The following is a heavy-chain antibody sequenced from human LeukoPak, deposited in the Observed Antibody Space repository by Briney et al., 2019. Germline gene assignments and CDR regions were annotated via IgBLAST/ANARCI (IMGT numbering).Heavy chain of an antibody. Sequence: SETLSLTCAVYGGSFSGYYWSWIRQPPGKGLEWIGEINHSGSTNYNPSLKSRVTISVDTSKNQFSLKLSSVTAADTAVYYCARGTVLLWFGEPHGMDVWGKGTTVTVSS. D-gene: IGHD3-10*01. V-gene: IGHV4-34*01. CDR2: INHSGST. J-gene: IGHJ6*04. CDR3: ARGTVLLWFGEPHGMDV. CDR1: GGSFSGYY.